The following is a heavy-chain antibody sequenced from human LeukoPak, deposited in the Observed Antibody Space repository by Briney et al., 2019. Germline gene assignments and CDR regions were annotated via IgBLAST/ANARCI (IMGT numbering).Heavy chain of an antibody. J-gene: IGHJ3*02. CDR2: IYPGDSDT. CDR1: GSIFTNYW. Sequence: GESLQISCKGSGSIFTNYWIGLVRQLPGKGLEWMGIIYPGDSDTRYSPSCQGQVTISADKSINTAYLQWGSLKASDTAMYYCARNDAFDIWGQGTMVTVSS. CDR3: ARNDAFDI. V-gene: IGHV5-51*01.